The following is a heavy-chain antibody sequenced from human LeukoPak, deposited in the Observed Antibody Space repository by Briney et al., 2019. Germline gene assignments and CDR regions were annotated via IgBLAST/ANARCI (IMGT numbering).Heavy chain of an antibody. CDR2: INHSGST. J-gene: IGHJ4*02. D-gene: IGHD5-12*01. CDR3: ARGKSARLRLVSRLRYYFDY. CDR1: GGSFSGYY. V-gene: IGHV4-34*01. Sequence: SETLSLTCAVYGGSFSGYYWSWIRQPPGKGLEWIGEINHSGSTNYNPSLKSRVTISVDTSKNQFSLKLSSVTAADTAVYYCARGKSARLRLVSRLRYYFDYWGQGTLVTVSS.